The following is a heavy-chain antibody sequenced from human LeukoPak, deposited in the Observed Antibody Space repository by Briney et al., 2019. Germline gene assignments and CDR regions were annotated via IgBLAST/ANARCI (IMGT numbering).Heavy chain of an antibody. V-gene: IGHV1-69*06. Sequence: ASVKVSCKASGVTFSDYPNSWVRQAPGQGPEWMGGIVPRLGTADYAQQSQGRVTITAAMSTTTAYMELSSLRSDDTAIYYCAGGYGSGVMSPYGLDDWGTGTTVIVSS. J-gene: IGHJ6*04. CDR1: GVTFSDYP. D-gene: IGHD3-10*01. CDR3: AGGYGSGVMSPYGLDD. CDR2: IVPRLGTA.